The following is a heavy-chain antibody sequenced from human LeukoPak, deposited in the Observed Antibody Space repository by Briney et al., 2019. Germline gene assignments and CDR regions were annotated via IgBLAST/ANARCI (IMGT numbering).Heavy chain of an antibody. CDR3: VRVRVVTPPTAFHI. D-gene: IGHD3-3*01. Sequence: GGSLRLSCAASGFTFSDHYMDWVRQAPGKGLGWVARSRNKANSYTTEYAASVKGRFTISRDDSKNSLYLQMNSLKTEDTAVYYCVRVRVVTPPTAFHIWGQGTMVTVSS. V-gene: IGHV3-72*01. J-gene: IGHJ3*02. CDR1: GFTFSDHY. CDR2: SRNKANSYTT.